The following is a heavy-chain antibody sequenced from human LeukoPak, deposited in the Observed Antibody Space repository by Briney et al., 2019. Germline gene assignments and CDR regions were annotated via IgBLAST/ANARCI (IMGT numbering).Heavy chain of an antibody. CDR1: GGSISSSKW. Sequence: KPSGTLSLTCAVSGGSISSSKWWSWVRQPPGKGLEWIGEIYHSGSTNYNPSLKSRVTISVDKSKNQFSLKLSSVTAADTAVYYCARDPSGYDKYYLDYWGQGTLVTVSS. V-gene: IGHV4-4*02. J-gene: IGHJ4*02. CDR3: ARDPSGYDKYYLDY. CDR2: IYHSGST. D-gene: IGHD5-12*01.